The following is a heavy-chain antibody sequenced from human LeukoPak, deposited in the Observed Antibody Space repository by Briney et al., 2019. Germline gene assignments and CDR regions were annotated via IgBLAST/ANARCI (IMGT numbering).Heavy chain of an antibody. J-gene: IGHJ4*02. V-gene: IGHV3-21*01. CDR2: ISSSSSYI. Sequence: GGSLGLSCAASGFSFSTYNMNWVRQAPGKGLEWVSSISSSSSYIYYADSVKGRFTISRDNAKNSLYLQMNSLRAEDTAVYYCAREGWGLFDYWGQGTLVTVSS. CDR3: AREGWGLFDY. CDR1: GFSFSTYN. D-gene: IGHD2-15*01.